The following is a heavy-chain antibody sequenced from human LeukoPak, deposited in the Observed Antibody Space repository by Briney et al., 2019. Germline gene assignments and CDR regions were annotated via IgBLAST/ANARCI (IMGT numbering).Heavy chain of an antibody. CDR1: GGSISSYY. CDR2: IHTSGST. V-gene: IGHV4-4*07. J-gene: IGHJ3*02. CDR3: AHKFAGSYAFDI. Sequence: SETLSLTCTVSGGSISSYYWSWIRQPAGKGLEWIGRIHTSGSTNYNPSLKGRVTISGDTSKNQFSLKLGSVTAVDTAVYYCAHKFAGSYAFDIWGQGTMVTVSS.